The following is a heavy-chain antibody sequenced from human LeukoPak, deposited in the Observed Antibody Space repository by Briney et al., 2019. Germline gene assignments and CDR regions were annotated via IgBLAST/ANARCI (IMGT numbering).Heavy chain of an antibody. V-gene: IGHV4-38-2*02. Sequence: SETLSLTCTVSGYSISSGYYWGWIRQPPGKGLEWIGSIYHSGSTYYNPSLKSRVTISVDTSKNQFSLKLSSVTAADTAMYYCARADSSGFPNWFDPWGQGTLVTVSS. J-gene: IGHJ5*02. CDR2: IYHSGST. CDR3: ARADSSGFPNWFDP. D-gene: IGHD3-22*01. CDR1: GYSISSGYY.